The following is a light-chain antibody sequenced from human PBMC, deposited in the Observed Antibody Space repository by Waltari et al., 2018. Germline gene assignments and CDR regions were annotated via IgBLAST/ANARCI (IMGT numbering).Light chain of an antibody. V-gene: IGLV3-19*01. CDR1: SLRRFY. CDR3: HSRDTTSTRL. J-gene: IGLJ2*01. Sequence: SSELIQDPAVSVALGQTVRITCQGDSLRRFYASWYQQRPGHAPILVLYGQNNRPSGIPDRFSGSTSGNTASLTITRAQAEDEGDYFCHSRDTTSTRLFGGGTRVTV. CDR2: GQN.